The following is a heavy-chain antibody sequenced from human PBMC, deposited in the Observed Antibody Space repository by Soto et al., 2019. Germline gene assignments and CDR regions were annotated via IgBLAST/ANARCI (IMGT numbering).Heavy chain of an antibody. D-gene: IGHD3-3*01. CDR2: INAGNGNT. J-gene: IGHJ5*02. V-gene: IGHV1-3*01. CDR3: AREAYFWSGYWRFDP. Sequence: ASVKVSCNASGYTFTSYAMHWVRQAPGQRLEWMGWINAGNGNTKYSQKFQGRVTITRDTSASTAYMELSSLRSEDTAVYYCAREAYFWSGYWRFDPWGQGTLVTVSS. CDR1: GYTFTSYA.